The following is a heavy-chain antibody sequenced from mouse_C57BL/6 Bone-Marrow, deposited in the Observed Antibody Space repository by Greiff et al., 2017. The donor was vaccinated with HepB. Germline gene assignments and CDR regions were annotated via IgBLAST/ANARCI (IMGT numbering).Heavy chain of an antibody. V-gene: IGHV8-12*01. D-gene: IGHD1-1*01. Sequence: QVTLKESGPGILQSSQTLSLTCSFSGFSLSTSGMGVSWIRQPSGKGLEWLAHIYWDDDKRYNPSLKSRLTISKDTSRNQVFLKITSVDTADTATYYCARRALDGSSPYWYFDVWGTGTTVTVAS. J-gene: IGHJ1*03. CDR3: ARRALDGSSPYWYFDV. CDR1: GFSLSTSGMG. CDR2: IYWDDDK.